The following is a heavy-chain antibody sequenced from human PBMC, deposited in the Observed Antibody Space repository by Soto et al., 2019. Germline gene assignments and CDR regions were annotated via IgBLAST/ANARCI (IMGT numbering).Heavy chain of an antibody. CDR1: GFTFTSSA. J-gene: IGHJ6*02. V-gene: IGHV1-58*01. Sequence: SVKVSCKASGFTFTSSAVQWVRQARGQRLEWIGWIVVGSGNTNYAQKFQEGVTITRDMSTSTAYMELSSLRSEDTAVYYCAADRHCSSTSCYVYGMDVWGQGTTVNVS. CDR3: AADRHCSSTSCYVYGMDV. CDR2: IVVGSGNT. D-gene: IGHD2-2*01.